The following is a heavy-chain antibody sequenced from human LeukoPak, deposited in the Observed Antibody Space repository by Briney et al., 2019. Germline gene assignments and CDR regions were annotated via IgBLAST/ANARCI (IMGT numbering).Heavy chain of an antibody. Sequence: GASLQISCKGSGSSFTSYWIGWVRPLPGKGLEWMGIIYPGDSDTRYSPSFQGQVTISADKSISTAYLQWSTLKASDTAMYYCARRSRVGATYFDYWGQGTLVTVSS. J-gene: IGHJ4*02. CDR1: GSSFTSYW. CDR2: IYPGDSDT. CDR3: ARRSRVGATYFDY. V-gene: IGHV5-51*01. D-gene: IGHD1-26*01.